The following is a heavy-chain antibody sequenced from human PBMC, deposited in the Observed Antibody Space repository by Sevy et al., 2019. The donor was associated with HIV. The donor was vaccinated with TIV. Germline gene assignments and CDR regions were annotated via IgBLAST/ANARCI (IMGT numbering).Heavy chain of an antibody. Sequence: SETLSLTCAVYGGSFSGYYWSWIRQPPGKGLEWIGEINHSGSTNYNPSLKSRVTVSVDTSKNQFSLKLSSVTAADTALYYCAREYYDSSGYYEEDYYYYGMDVWGQGTTVTVSS. V-gene: IGHV4-34*01. CDR3: AREYYDSSGYYEEDYYYYGMDV. J-gene: IGHJ6*02. CDR2: INHSGST. CDR1: GGSFSGYY. D-gene: IGHD3-22*01.